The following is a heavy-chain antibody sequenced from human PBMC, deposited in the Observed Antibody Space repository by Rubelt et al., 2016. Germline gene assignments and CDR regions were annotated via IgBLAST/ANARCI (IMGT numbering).Heavy chain of an antibody. CDR3: ARLLRSYWYFDL. Sequence: QLQLQESGPGLVKPSETLSLTCTVSGDSISSSPYYWGWIRQPPGKGLEWIGSIYYSGSTYYNPSLKSRVTISVDTSKNQFSLKLSSVTAEDTAVHYCARLLRSYWYFDLWGRGTLVTVSS. V-gene: IGHV4-39*01. J-gene: IGHJ2*01. CDR2: IYYSGST. CDR1: GDSISSSPYY.